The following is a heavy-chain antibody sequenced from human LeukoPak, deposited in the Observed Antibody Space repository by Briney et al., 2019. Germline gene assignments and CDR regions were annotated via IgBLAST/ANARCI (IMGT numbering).Heavy chain of an antibody. J-gene: IGHJ4*02. D-gene: IGHD6-13*01. Sequence: ASVKVSCKVSGYTLTELSMHWVRQAPGKGLEWMGGFDPEDGETIYAQKFQGRVTMTEDTSTDTAYMELSSLRSEDMAVYYCATSPYSSSWSYFDYWGQGTLVTVSS. CDR1: GYTLTELS. CDR3: ATSPYSSSWSYFDY. V-gene: IGHV1-24*01. CDR2: FDPEDGET.